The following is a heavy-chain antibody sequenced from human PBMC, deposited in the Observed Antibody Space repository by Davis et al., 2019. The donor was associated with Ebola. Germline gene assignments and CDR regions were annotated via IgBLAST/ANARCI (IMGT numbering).Heavy chain of an antibody. Sequence: PGGSLRLSCAASGFTFSSYEMNWVRQAPGKGLEWVSSISSSSSYIYYADSVKGRFTISRDNSKNTLYLQMNSLRAEDTAVYYCARGGGYRYYSGIDVWGQGTTVTVSS. CDR1: GFTFSSYE. D-gene: IGHD3-22*01. V-gene: IGHV3-21*04. CDR3: ARGGGYRYYSGIDV. J-gene: IGHJ6*02. CDR2: ISSSSSYI.